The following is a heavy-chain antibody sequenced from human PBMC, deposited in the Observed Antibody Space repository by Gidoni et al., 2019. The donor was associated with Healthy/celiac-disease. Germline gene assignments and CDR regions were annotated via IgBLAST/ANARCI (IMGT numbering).Heavy chain of an antibody. CDR3: AKGLRLQHYYYGMDV. CDR2: ISGSGGST. Sequence: EVQLLESGGGLVQPGGSLRLSCAASGFTFSSYAMSWVRQAPGKGLEWVAAISGSGGSTYYADSVKGRFTISRDNSKNTLYLQMNSLRAEDTAVYYCAKGLRLQHYYYGMDVWGQGTTVTVSS. J-gene: IGHJ6*02. V-gene: IGHV3-23*01. CDR1: GFTFSSYA. D-gene: IGHD4-17*01.